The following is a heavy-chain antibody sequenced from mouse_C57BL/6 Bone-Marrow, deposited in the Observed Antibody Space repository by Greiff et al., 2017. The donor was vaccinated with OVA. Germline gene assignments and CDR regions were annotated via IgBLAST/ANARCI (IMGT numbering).Heavy chain of an antibody. CDR1: GFTFSSYA. J-gene: IGHJ4*01. CDR3: TRVYDYDVGDYYAMDY. V-gene: IGHV5-9-1*02. D-gene: IGHD2-4*01. CDR2: ISSGGDYI. Sequence: EVMLVESGEGLVKPGGSLKLSCAASGFTFSSYAMSWVRQTPEKRLEWVAYISSGGDYIYYADTVKGRFTISRDNARNTLYLQMSSLKSEDTAMYYCTRVYDYDVGDYYAMDYWGQGTSVTVSS.